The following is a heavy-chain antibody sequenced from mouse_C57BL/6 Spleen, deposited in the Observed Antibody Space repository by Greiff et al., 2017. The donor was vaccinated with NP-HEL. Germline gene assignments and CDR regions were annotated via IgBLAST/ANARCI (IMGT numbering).Heavy chain of an antibody. J-gene: IGHJ2*01. CDR2: IYPYNGVS. D-gene: IGHD1-1*01. Sequence: VQLKHSGPELVKPGASVKISCKASGYSFTGYYMHWVKQSHGNILDWIGYIYPYNGVSSYNQKFKGKATLTVDKSSSTAYMELRSLTSEDSAVYYCARGDYYGSSYRNDFDYWGQGTTLTVSS. V-gene: IGHV1-31*01. CDR1: GYSFTGYY. CDR3: ARGDYYGSSYRNDFDY.